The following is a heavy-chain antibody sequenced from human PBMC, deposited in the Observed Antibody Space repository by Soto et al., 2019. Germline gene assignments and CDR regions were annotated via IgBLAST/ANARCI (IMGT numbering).Heavy chain of an antibody. CDR1: GDSISSGDYY. V-gene: IGHV4-30-4*01. CDR2: IYYSGST. J-gene: IGHJ4*02. D-gene: IGHD1-26*01. Sequence: QVQLQESGPGLVKPSQTLSLTCTVSGDSISSGDYYWSWIRQPPGKGLEWIGYIYYSGSTYYNPSLKGRFPIPVDTSKTHFPQKRGSGTAADGAVYSGAGDGGGGATTDHGAQGTLVPVPS. CDR3: AGDGGGGATTDH.